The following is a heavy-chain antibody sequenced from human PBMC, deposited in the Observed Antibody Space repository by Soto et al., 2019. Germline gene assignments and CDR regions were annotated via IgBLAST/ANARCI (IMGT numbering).Heavy chain of an antibody. V-gene: IGHV1-69*06. CDR3: ARGVEDDSSGYYYLNWFDP. J-gene: IGHJ5*02. CDR2: IIPIFGTA. D-gene: IGHD3-22*01. CDR1: GGTFSSYA. Sequence: SVKVSCKASGGTFSSYAISWVRQAPGQGLEWMGGIIPIFGTANYAQKFQGRVTITADKSTSTAYMELSSLRSEDTAVYYCARGVEDDSSGYYYLNWFDPWGQGTLVTVSS.